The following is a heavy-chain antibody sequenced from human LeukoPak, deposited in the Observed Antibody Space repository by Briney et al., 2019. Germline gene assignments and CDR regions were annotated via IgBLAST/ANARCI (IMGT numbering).Heavy chain of an antibody. CDR3: ARSFSSRFSSPRRPYYFDY. CDR1: GFTFSSYA. J-gene: IGHJ4*02. Sequence: PGGSLRLSCGASGFTFSSYAMTWVRQAPGKGLEWVSAISGTGGYTYYTGSVKGRFTISRDNSKNTLYLEMNSLKVEDTAIYYCARSFSSRFSSPRRPYYFDYWGQGTLVTVSS. D-gene: IGHD6-13*01. CDR2: ISGTGGYT. V-gene: IGHV3-23*01.